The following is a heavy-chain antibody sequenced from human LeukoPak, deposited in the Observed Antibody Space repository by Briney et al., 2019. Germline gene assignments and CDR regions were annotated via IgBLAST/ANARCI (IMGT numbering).Heavy chain of an antibody. CDR1: GYTFTGYY. V-gene: IGHV1-2*02. CDR3: AREPSIAVAGTVATYFDY. J-gene: IGHJ4*02. Sequence: ASVKVSCKASGYTFTGYYMHWVRQAPGQGLEWMGWINPNSGGTNYAQKFQGRVTMTRDTSISTAYMELSRLRSDDTAVYYCAREPSIAVAGTVATYFDYWGQGTLVTVSS. CDR2: INPNSGGT. D-gene: IGHD6-19*01.